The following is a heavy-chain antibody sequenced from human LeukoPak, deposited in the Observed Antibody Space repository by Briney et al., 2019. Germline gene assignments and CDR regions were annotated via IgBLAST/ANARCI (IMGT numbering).Heavy chain of an antibody. CDR2: ISSSGSTI. D-gene: IGHD3-16*02. V-gene: IGHV3-48*04. CDR3: ARDLVPHYVWGSYRYSQDY. CDR1: GFTFSSYG. Sequence: GGSLRLSCAASGFTFSSYGMSWVRQAPGKGLEWVSYISSSGSTIYYADSVKGRFTISRDNAKNSLYLQMNSLRAEDTAVYYCARDLVPHYVWGSYRYSQDYWGQGTLVTVSS. J-gene: IGHJ4*02.